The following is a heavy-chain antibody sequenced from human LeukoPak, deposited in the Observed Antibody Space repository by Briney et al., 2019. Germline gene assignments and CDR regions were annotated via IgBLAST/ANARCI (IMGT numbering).Heavy chain of an antibody. CDR1: GFTFSSYS. CDR3: ARDRETYYYGSDPFYYYGMDV. J-gene: IGHJ6*02. CDR2: TSSTSSAI. V-gene: IGHV3-48*04. Sequence: GGSLRLSCAASGFTFSSYSMNWVRQAPGKGLEWLSYTSSTSSAIYYADSLKGRFTISRDNAKNSLYLQMNSLGAEDTAVYYCARDRETYYYGSDPFYYYGMDVWGQGTTVTVSS. D-gene: IGHD3-10*01.